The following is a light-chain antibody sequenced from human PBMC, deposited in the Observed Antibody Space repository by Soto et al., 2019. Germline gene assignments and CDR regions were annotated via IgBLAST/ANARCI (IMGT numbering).Light chain of an antibody. Sequence: QPVLTQPPSASGTPGQRVTISCSGSSSNIGSNTVNWYQQLPGTAPKLLIYSNNQRPSGVPARFSGSKSGTSASLAISGLQSEDEADYYCAAWDDSLNGLVVFGGGTKLTVL. J-gene: IGLJ2*01. CDR1: SSNIGSNT. CDR2: SNN. CDR3: AAWDDSLNGLVV. V-gene: IGLV1-44*01.